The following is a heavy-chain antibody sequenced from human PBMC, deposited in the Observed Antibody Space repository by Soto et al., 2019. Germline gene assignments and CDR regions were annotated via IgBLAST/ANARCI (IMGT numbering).Heavy chain of an antibody. CDR1: GFTFSSYG. J-gene: IGHJ3*02. Sequence: QVQLVESGGGVVQPGRSLRLSCAASGFTFSSYGMHWVRQAPGKGLEWVAVIWYDGSNKYYADSVKGRFTISRDNSKNTLYLQMNSLRAEDTAVYYCARDGDDYYDSSGSDAFDIWGQVTMVTVSS. CDR2: IWYDGSNK. D-gene: IGHD3-22*01. V-gene: IGHV3-33*01. CDR3: ARDGDDYYDSSGSDAFDI.